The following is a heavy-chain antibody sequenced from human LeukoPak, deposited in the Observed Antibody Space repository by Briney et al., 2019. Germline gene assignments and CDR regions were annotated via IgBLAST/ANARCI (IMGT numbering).Heavy chain of an antibody. Sequence: ASVKVSCKASGYTFTGYYMHWVRQAPGQGLEWMGWINPNSGGTNYAQKFQGRVTMTRDTSISTAYMELSRLRSDDTAVYYCARDPGRAATYYLDYWGQGTLVTVSS. CDR1: GYTFTGYY. V-gene: IGHV1-2*02. J-gene: IGHJ4*02. D-gene: IGHD2-15*01. CDR2: INPNSGGT. CDR3: ARDPGRAATYYLDY.